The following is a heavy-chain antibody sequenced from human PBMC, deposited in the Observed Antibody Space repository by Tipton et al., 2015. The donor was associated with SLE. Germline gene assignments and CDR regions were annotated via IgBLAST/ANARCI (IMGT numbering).Heavy chain of an antibody. V-gene: IGHV3-21*01. Sequence: SLRLSCAASGFTFSSYSMNWVRQAPGKGLEWVSSISSSSSYIYYADSVKGRFTISRDNAKNSLYLQMNSLRAEDTAVYYCARDACSSTSCYGYYYMDVWGTGTTVTVSS. CDR3: ARDACSSTSCYGYYYMDV. CDR2: ISSSSSYI. CDR1: GFTFSSYS. J-gene: IGHJ6*03. D-gene: IGHD2-2*01.